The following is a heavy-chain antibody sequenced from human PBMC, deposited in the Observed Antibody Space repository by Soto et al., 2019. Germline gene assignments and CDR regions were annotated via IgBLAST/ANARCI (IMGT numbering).Heavy chain of an antibody. V-gene: IGHV3-23*01. CDR1: GFSFGNYV. Sequence: AGGSLRLSCVASGFSFGNYVMNWVRQAPGKGLEWVSGISDSGGSSSSADSVKGRFTVSRDNSKNTLYLQMDSLTGDDTAVYYCTKGGDSWSGYAQHWGQGALVTVSS. D-gene: IGHD3-3*01. J-gene: IGHJ1*01. CDR3: TKGGDSWSGYAQH. CDR2: ISDSGGSS.